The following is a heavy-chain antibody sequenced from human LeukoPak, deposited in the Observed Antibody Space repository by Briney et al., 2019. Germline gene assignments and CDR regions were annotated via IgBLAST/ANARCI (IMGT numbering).Heavy chain of an antibody. CDR2: ISYDGSNK. D-gene: IGHD5-24*01. J-gene: IGHJ4*02. CDR1: GFTFSSYA. V-gene: IGHV3-30*04. Sequence: GGSLRLSCAASGFTFSSYAMHWVHQAPGKGLEWVAVISYDGSNKYYADSVKGRFTISRDNSKNTLYLQMNSLRAEDTAVYYCARVDGPFDYWGQGTLVTVSS. CDR3: ARVDGPFDY.